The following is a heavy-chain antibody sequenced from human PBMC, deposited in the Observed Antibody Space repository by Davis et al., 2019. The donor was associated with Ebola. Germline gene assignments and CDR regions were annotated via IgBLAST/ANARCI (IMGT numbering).Heavy chain of an antibody. CDR2: ISGYNGNT. CDR3: ARDPMVRGVIDYYGMDV. D-gene: IGHD3-10*01. CDR1: GYNFTHYG. Sequence: AASVKVSCKASGYNFTHYGFSWVRQAPGQGLEWMGWISGYNGNTNYAQKLQGRVTMTTDTSTSTAYMELSRLRSDDTAVYYCARDPMVRGVIDYYGMDVWGQGTTVTVSS. V-gene: IGHV1-18*01. J-gene: IGHJ6*02.